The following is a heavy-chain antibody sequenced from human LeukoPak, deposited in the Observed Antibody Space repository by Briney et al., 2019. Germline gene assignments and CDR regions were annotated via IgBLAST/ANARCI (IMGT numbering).Heavy chain of an antibody. D-gene: IGHD3-22*01. V-gene: IGHV5-51*01. CDR3: LRGLRDYYDSSGYPFWFDP. CDR2: IYPGDSDT. J-gene: IGHJ5*02. CDR1: GYSFTNYW. Sequence: GESLKISCKGSGYSFTNYWIGWVRQMPGKGLEWMGTIYPGDSDTRYSPSFQGQVTISADKSISTAYLQWSSLKASDTALYYCLRGLRDYYDSSGYPFWFDPWGQGTLVTVSS.